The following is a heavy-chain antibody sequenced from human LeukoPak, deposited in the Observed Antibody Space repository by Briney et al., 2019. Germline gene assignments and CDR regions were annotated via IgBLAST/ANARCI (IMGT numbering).Heavy chain of an antibody. D-gene: IGHD1-1*01. CDR3: AREVNIPTGATDDAFDI. V-gene: IGHV4-30-4*01. CDR1: GGSISSGDYY. J-gene: IGHJ3*02. Sequence: SETLSLTCTVSGGSISSGDYYWSWVRQPPGKGLEWIAYIYYSGSAYYNPSLESRLTISVDTSKNQFSLKVRSMTAADTAVYYCAREVNIPTGATDDAFDIWGQGTMATVSS. CDR2: IYYSGSA.